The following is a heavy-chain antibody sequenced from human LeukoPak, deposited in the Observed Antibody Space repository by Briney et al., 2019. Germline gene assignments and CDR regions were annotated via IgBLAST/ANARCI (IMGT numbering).Heavy chain of an antibody. D-gene: IGHD2-2*01. CDR3: ADCSCTSCYYYYMDV. V-gene: IGHV1-69*05. CDR2: IIPIFGTA. Sequence: SVKVSCKASGGTFSSYAISWVRQAPGQGLEWMGRIIPIFGTANYAQKFQGRVTITTDESTSTTYMELSSLRSEDTAVYYCADCSCTSCYYYYMDVWGKGTTVTVSS. CDR1: GGTFSSYA. J-gene: IGHJ6*03.